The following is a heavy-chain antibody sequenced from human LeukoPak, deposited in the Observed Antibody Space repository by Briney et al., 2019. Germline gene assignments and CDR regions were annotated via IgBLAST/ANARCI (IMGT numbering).Heavy chain of an antibody. V-gene: IGHV4-34*01. J-gene: IGHJ6*02. CDR2: INHSGST. CDR3: ARFMSGLRLLWFGETSYGMDV. CDR1: GGSFSGYY. D-gene: IGHD3-10*01. Sequence: SETLSVTCAVYGGSFSGYYWSWIRQPPGKGLEWIGEINHSGSTNYNPSLKSRVTISVDTSKNQFSLKLSSVTAADTAVYYCARFMSGLRLLWFGETSYGMDVWGQGTTVTVSS.